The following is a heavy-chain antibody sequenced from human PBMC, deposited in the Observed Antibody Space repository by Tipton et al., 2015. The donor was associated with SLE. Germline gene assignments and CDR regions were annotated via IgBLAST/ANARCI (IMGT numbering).Heavy chain of an antibody. Sequence: TLSLTCTVSGGSISSSPYFWGWIRQPPGKGLEWIGNIFYSGNTYYNPSLKSRVTMSVDTSKNEFSLKLSSVTAADTAVYYCARLGIATTGTNKYFQHWGQGTLVTVSS. CDR3: ARLGIATTGTNKYFQH. CDR2: IFYSGNT. J-gene: IGHJ1*01. D-gene: IGHD6-13*01. CDR1: GGSISSSPYF. V-gene: IGHV4-39*07.